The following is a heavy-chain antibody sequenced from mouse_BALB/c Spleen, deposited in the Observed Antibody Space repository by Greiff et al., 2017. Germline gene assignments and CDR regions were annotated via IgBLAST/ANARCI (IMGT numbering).Heavy chain of an antibody. V-gene: IGHV2-6-7*01. CDR1: GFSLTGYG. J-gene: IGHJ3*01. Sequence: VQLKESGPGLVAPSQSLSITCTVSGFSLTGYGVNWVRQPPGKGLEWLGMIWGDGSTDYNSALKSRLSISKDNSKSQVFLKMNSLQTDDTARYYCARSTGTLGFAYWGQGTLVTVSA. CDR2: IWGDGST. CDR3: ARSTGTLGFAY. D-gene: IGHD1-1*01.